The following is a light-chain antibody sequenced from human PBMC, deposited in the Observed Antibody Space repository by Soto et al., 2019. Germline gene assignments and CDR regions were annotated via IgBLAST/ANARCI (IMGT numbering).Light chain of an antibody. CDR1: QGISTS. J-gene: IGKJ4*01. CDR3: QQYESYSPLT. Sequence: IQLTQSPSSLSASVGDRVTISCRASQGISTSLAWYQQKPGKAPKLLIYGAFTLQGGVPSRFSGRRSGTEFTLTIAGLQPEDFATYYCQQYESYSPLTFGGGTKVDIK. CDR2: GAF. V-gene: IGKV1-9*01.